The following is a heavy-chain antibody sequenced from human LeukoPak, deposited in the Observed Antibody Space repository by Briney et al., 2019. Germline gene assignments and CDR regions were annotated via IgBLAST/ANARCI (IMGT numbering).Heavy chain of an antibody. CDR1: GYTFTSYD. CDR3: ARVIAARSGAFDI. J-gene: IGHJ3*02. CDR2: MNPNSGNT. V-gene: IGHV1-8*01. Sequence: ASVKVSCKASGYTFTSYDINWVRQAPGQGLEWMGWMNPNSGNTDYAQKFQGRVTMTRNTSISTAYMELSSLRSEDTAVYYCARVIAARSGAFDIWGQGTMVTVSS. D-gene: IGHD6-6*01.